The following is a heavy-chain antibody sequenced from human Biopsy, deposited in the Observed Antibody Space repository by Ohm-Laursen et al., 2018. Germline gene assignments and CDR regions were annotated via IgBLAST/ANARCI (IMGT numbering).Heavy chain of an antibody. D-gene: IGHD3-22*01. V-gene: IGHV4-34*01. CDR2: VSHSGST. J-gene: IGHJ4*02. CDR1: GGSISGYH. Sequence: GTLSLTCTVSGGSISGYHWSWIRQTPGKGLEWIGEVSHSGSTNYNSSLKSRVTISVDTSKNQFSLNLSSVTAADTAVYYCASQASSGYPLNFWGQGSLVTVSS. CDR3: ASQASSGYPLNF.